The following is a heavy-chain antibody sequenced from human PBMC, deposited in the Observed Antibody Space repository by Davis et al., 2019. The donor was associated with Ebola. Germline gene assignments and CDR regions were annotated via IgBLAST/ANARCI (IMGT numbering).Heavy chain of an antibody. CDR3: ARDGTIPSTYYGMDV. CDR2: ISSSGSNI. J-gene: IGHJ6*02. CDR1: GFTFRIYE. Sequence: PGGSLRLSCPASGFTFRIYEMNWVRQAPGKGLEWVSYISSSGSNIYYAGSVKGRFTISRDNAKNSLYLQMNSLRAEDTAVYYCARDGTIPSTYYGMDVWGQGTTVTVSS. D-gene: IGHD1-1*01. V-gene: IGHV3-48*03.